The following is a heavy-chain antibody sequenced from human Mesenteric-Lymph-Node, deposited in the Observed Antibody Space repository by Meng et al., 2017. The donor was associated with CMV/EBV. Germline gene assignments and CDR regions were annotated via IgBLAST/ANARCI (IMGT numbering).Heavy chain of an antibody. J-gene: IGHJ3*02. Sequence: SVKVSCKASGGTFYNYAITWVRQAPGQGLEWVGGIIPVLRSTNYAQNFQGRVTLTTDESSNTAYMELSSLRSDDTAMYYCARDPDWKYFLGRGDAFDIWGQGTMVTVSS. V-gene: IGHV1-69*05. CDR2: IIPVLRST. CDR3: ARDPDWKYFLGRGDAFDI. CDR1: GGTFYNYA. D-gene: IGHD1-7*01.